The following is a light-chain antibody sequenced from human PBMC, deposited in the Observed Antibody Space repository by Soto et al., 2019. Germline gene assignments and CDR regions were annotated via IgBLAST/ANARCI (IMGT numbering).Light chain of an antibody. CDR2: GAS. V-gene: IGKV3-20*01. Sequence: EIVLTQSPGTLSLSPGERATLSCRASQSVSSSYLAWYQQKPGQAPRLLIYGASSRATGIPDRFSGSGSGTDFTLTISRLELEDFGVYYCQQYGSSPFTFGPGTKVDIK. CDR3: QQYGSSPFT. J-gene: IGKJ3*01. CDR1: QSVSSSY.